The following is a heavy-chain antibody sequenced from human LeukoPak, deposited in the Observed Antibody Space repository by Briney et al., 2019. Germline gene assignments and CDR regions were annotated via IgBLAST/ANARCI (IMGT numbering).Heavy chain of an antibody. CDR3: AKGLYDSNGYGDWGFDY. Sequence: GKSLRLSCAASGFTLSAYGLHWVRQAPGEGLEWVAVISYDGTNKYYAESVKGRFTISRDNSKNTLYLQMNSQRSEDTAVYYCAKGLYDSNGYGDWGFDYWGQGTLVTVSS. V-gene: IGHV3-30*18. CDR2: ISYDGTNK. J-gene: IGHJ4*02. CDR1: GFTLSAYG. D-gene: IGHD3-22*01.